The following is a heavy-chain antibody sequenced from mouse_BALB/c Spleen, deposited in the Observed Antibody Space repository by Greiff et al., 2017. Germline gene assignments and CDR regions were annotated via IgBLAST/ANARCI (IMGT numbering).Heavy chain of an antibody. V-gene: IGHV5-17*02. CDR3: ASKPSDYYYAMDY. J-gene: IGHJ4*01. Sequence: EVKLQESGGGLVQPGGSRKLSCAASGFTFSSFGMHWVRQAPEKGLEWVAYISSGSSTIYYADTVKGRFTISRDNPKNTLFLQMTSLRSEDTAMYYCASKPSDYYYAMDYWGQGTSVTVSS. D-gene: IGHD2-4*01. CDR1: GFTFSSFG. CDR2: ISSGSSTI.